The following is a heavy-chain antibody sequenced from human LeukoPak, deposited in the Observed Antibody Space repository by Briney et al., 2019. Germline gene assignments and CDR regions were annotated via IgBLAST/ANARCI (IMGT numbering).Heavy chain of an antibody. D-gene: IGHD6-19*01. V-gene: IGHV4-39*01. CDR3: ARQRSSGWYVGGFDY. CDR1: GASIISSSYY. J-gene: IGHJ4*02. Sequence: ASETLSLTCTVSGASIISSSYYWGWLRQPPGKGLEWIVEINDSGSTNYNPSLESPVTISLDTSNKQLSLNLSSVTAADTAVYYCARQRSSGWYVGGFDYWGQGTLLTVSS. CDR2: INDSGST.